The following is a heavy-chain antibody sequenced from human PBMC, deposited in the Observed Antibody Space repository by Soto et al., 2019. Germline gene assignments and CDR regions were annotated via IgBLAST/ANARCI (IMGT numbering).Heavy chain of an antibody. Sequence: SETLSLTCSASGGSITSSSHFWGWVRQPPGKGLEWIGTIYFTGNTYYTPSLKSRLTMSIDTSKNEFSLRLNSVTAADTAVNYCAGQTFTIAAASYGRSNWFDPWGPGTLVTVSS. V-gene: IGHV4-39*01. CDR3: AGQTFTIAAASYGRSNWFDP. D-gene: IGHD6-25*01. J-gene: IGHJ5*02. CDR1: GGSITSSSHF. CDR2: IYFTGNT.